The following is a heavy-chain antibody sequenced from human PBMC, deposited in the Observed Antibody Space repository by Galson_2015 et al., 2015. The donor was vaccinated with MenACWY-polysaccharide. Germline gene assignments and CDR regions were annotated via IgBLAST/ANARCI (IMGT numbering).Heavy chain of an antibody. CDR2: ISGSGGST. Sequence: SLRLSCAASGFTFSSSAMSWVRQAPGRGLEWVSGISGSGGSTYYADAVKGRFTISRDNSKNTLYLQMDSLRAGDTAVYYCAKAYTVVIPDAAYDCWGQGALVTVSS. CDR1: GFTFSSSA. CDR3: AKAYTVVIPDAAYDC. J-gene: IGHJ4*02. V-gene: IGHV3-23*01. D-gene: IGHD2-2*01.